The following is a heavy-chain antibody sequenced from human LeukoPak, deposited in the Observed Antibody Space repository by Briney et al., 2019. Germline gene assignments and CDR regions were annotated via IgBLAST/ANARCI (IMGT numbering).Heavy chain of an antibody. Sequence: PGGSLRLSCAASGFTFSSYWMSWVRQAPGKGLEWVANIKQDGSEKYYVDSVKGRFTISRDNAKNSLYLQMNSLRAEGTAVYYCARAFILRYTNMDVWGKGTTVTVSS. J-gene: IGHJ6*03. CDR2: IKQDGSEK. V-gene: IGHV3-7*01. CDR3: ARAFILRYTNMDV. CDR1: GFTFSSYW. D-gene: IGHD3-10*01.